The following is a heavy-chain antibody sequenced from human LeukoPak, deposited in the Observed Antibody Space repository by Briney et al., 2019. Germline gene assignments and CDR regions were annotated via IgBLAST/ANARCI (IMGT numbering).Heavy chain of an antibody. D-gene: IGHD3-10*01. CDR3: ARDLHGSGTWDWFDP. V-gene: IGHV4-4*07. J-gene: IGHJ5*02. CDR1: GGSISSCY. CDR2: IYTSGNT. Sequence: PSETLSLTCTVSGGSISSCYWSWIRQPAGKGLEWIGRIYTSGNTNYNPSLKSRVTMSVDTSKNQFSLKLSSVTAADTAVYYCARDLHGSGTWDWFDPWGQGTLVTVSS.